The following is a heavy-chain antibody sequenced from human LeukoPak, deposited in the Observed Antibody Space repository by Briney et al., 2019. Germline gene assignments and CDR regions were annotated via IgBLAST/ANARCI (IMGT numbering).Heavy chain of an antibody. CDR3: ARDRRDRGYCSGGSCYYYYYTDV. CDR2: INPSGGST. D-gene: IGHD2-15*01. Sequence: ASVKASCKASGYTFTSYYMHWVRQAPGQGLEWMGKINPSGGSTSYAQKFQGRVTMTRDMSTSTVYMELSSLRSEDTAVYYCARDRRDRGYCSGGSCYYYYYTDVWGKGTTVTVSS. CDR1: GYTFTSYY. V-gene: IGHV1-46*01. J-gene: IGHJ6*03.